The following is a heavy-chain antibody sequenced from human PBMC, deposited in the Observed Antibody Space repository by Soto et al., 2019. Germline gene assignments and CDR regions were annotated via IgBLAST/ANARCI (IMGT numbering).Heavy chain of an antibody. J-gene: IGHJ4*02. CDR2: IYYGGNT. CDR1: GGSLGSRSYY. CDR3: ASIAAPGTTHFDF. V-gene: IGHV4-39*01. Sequence: SETLSLTCTVSGGSLGSRSYYWGWIRQSPGKGLEWIGNIYYGGNTFYNPSLKSRVTISVDTSKNQFYLHLSSVTAADTAIFYCASIAAPGTTHFDFWGQGTLVTVSS. D-gene: IGHD1-1*01.